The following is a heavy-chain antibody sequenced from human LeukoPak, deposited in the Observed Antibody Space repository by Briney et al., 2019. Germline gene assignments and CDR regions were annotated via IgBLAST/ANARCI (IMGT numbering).Heavy chain of an antibody. CDR1: GGSFSGYY. CDR2: INHSGST. Sequence: PSETLSLTCAVYGGSFSGYYWSWIRQPPGKGLEWIGEINHSGSTNYNPSLKSRVTISVDTSKNQFSLKLSSVTAADTAVYYCARLSGYDLFDYWGQGTLVTVSS. J-gene: IGHJ4*02. D-gene: IGHD5-12*01. CDR3: ARLSGYDLFDY. V-gene: IGHV4-34*01.